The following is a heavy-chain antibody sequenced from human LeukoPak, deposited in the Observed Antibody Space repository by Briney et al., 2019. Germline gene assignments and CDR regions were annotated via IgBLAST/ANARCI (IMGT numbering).Heavy chain of an antibody. CDR2: ISYDGSNK. D-gene: IGHD2-2*01. V-gene: IGHV3-30*03. CDR3: ARDGPYCSSISCYLDYYYYGMDV. Sequence: PGGSLRLSCAASGFTFSSYGMHWVRQAPGKGLEWVAVISYDGSNKYYADSVKGRFTISRDNSKNSLYLQMNSLRAEDTAVYYCARDGPYCSSISCYLDYYYYGMDVWGQGTTVTVSS. J-gene: IGHJ6*02. CDR1: GFTFSSYG.